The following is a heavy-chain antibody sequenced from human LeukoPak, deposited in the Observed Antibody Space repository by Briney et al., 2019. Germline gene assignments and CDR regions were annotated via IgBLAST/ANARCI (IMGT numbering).Heavy chain of an antibody. CDR2: IYHSGST. CDR3: ARSSRAAVAGNAAFDI. J-gene: IGHJ3*02. V-gene: IGHV4-4*02. CDR1: GGSISSSNW. Sequence: SGTLSLTCAVSGGSISSSNWWSWVRQPPGKGLEWIGEIYHSGSTNYNPSLKSRVTISVDKSKNQFSLKLSSVTAADTAVYYCARSSRAAVAGNAAFDIWGQGTMVTVSS. D-gene: IGHD6-19*01.